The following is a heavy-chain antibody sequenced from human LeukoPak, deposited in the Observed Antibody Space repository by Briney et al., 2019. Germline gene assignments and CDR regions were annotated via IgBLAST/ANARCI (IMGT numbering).Heavy chain of an antibody. J-gene: IGHJ4*02. V-gene: IGHV3-7*05. D-gene: IGHD2-15*01. CDR2: IKEDGSDI. Sequence: GGSLRLSCAASGFTFTTYSMTWVRHAPGRGLELVARIKEDGSDIHYVDSVKGRFTISRDNAKNSLYLQMNSLRAEDTAVYYCAREWWYLDYWGQGTLVTVSS. CDR1: GFTFTTYS. CDR3: AREWWYLDY.